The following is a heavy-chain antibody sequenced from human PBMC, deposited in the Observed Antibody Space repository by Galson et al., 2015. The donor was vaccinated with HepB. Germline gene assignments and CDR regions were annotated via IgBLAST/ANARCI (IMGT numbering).Heavy chain of an antibody. J-gene: IGHJ4*02. CDR1: GGTFSSNA. V-gene: IGHV1-69*13. CDR2: IIPIFSTA. Sequence: SVKVSCKASGGTFSSNAISWVRQAPGQGLEWMGGIIPIFSTANYAQKFQGRVTITADESTSTAYMELSSLRSEDTAVYYCAGGGYCGGDCYPPLDFDYWGQGTLVTVSS. D-gene: IGHD2-21*02. CDR3: AGGGYCGGDCYPPLDFDY.